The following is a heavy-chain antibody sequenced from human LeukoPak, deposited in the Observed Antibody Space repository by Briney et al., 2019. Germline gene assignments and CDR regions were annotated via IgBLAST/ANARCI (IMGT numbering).Heavy chain of an antibody. V-gene: IGHV4-59*01. CDR3: ATDGYFEV. Sequence: SETLSLTCTVSGVSINTYSWSWVRQPPGKGLEWIGYMSYTGSTSYNPPLRSRVTISVDKSKNQFSLKLTSVTAADTAVYFCATDGYFEVWGRGTLVTVSS. CDR1: GVSINTYS. J-gene: IGHJ2*01. CDR2: MSYTGST.